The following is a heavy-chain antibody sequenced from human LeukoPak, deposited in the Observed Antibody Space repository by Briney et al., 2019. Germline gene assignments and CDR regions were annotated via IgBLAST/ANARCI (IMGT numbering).Heavy chain of an antibody. J-gene: IGHJ4*02. CDR1: GFTFSKYD. Sequence: GGSLRLSCAASGFTFSKYDMHWVRQAPGKGLEWVAVISHDGSNKYYVDSVKGRFTISRDNSKNTLYLQMNSLRTEDTGIYYCARGQTLTFWGQGTLVTVSS. CDR2: ISHDGSNK. V-gene: IGHV3-30*03. CDR3: ARGQTLTF.